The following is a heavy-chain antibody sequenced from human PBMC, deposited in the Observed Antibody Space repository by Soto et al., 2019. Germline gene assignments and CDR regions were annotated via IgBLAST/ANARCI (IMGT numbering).Heavy chain of an antibody. D-gene: IGHD1-20*01. V-gene: IGHV1-69*13. CDR2: ITPLFGTA. J-gene: IGHJ4*02. CDR1: GGAFSRNT. CDR3: ARGLYNWNPDY. Sequence: GASVKVSCKASGGAFSRNTVSWVRQAPGQGLEWMGGITPLFGTASYAQKFQGRVTITADESTNTAYMELSRLRSEDTAVYYCARGLYNWNPDYWGQGTLVTVSS.